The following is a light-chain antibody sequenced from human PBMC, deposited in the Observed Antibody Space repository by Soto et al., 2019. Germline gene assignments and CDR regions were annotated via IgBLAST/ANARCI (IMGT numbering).Light chain of an antibody. J-gene: IGKJ4*01. CDR2: WAS. CDR3: QQYYSTPIT. Sequence: DIVMTQSPDSLAVSLGERATINCKSSQSVLYSSNNKNYLAWYQQKPGQPPKLLIYWASTRESGVPDRFSGSGSGTDFTLTISSLQAEDVAVSYCQQYYSTPITFGGGTKVDIK. V-gene: IGKV4-1*01. CDR1: QSVLYSSNNKNY.